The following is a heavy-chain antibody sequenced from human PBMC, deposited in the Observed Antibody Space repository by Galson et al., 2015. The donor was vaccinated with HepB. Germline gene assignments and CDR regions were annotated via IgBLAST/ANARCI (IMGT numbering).Heavy chain of an antibody. J-gene: IGHJ3*02. CDR2: IWYDGSNK. Sequence: SLRLSCAASGFTFSSYGMHWVRQAPGKGLEWVAVIWYDGSNKYYADSVKGRFTISRDNSKNTLYLQMNSLRAEDTAVYYCARAGGPITMIQNAFGIWGQGTMVTVSS. CDR1: GFTFSSYG. V-gene: IGHV3-33*01. CDR3: ARAGGPITMIQNAFGI. D-gene: IGHD3-22*01.